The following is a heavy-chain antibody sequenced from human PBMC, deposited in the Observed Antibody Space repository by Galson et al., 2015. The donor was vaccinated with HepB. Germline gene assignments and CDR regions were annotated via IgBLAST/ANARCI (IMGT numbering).Heavy chain of an antibody. J-gene: IGHJ4*02. CDR3: AKGVPSGITATVFDL. D-gene: IGHD6-25*01. Sequence: SLRLSCAASGFTFSSYAMSWVRQAPGKGLEWASVISGSGGSTDYTDSVKGRFTISRDNAKNTLYLQVNSLRAEDTAVYYCAKGVPSGITATVFDLWGQGTLVTVSS. CDR1: GFTFSSYA. V-gene: IGHV3-23*01. CDR2: ISGSGGST.